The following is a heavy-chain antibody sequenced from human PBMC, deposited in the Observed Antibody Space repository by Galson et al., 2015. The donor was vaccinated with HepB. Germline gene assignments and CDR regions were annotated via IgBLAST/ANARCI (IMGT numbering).Heavy chain of an antibody. CDR3: ARISVGDGAFDI. D-gene: IGHD1-26*01. V-gene: IGHV4-4*02. CDR2: IYHSGST. J-gene: IGHJ3*02. Sequence: ETLSLTCAVSGGSISSSNWWSWVRQPPGKGLEWIGEIYHSGSTNYNPSLKSRVTISVDKSKNQFSLKLSSVTAADTAVYYCARISVGDGAFDIWGQGTMVTVSS. CDR1: GGSISSSNW.